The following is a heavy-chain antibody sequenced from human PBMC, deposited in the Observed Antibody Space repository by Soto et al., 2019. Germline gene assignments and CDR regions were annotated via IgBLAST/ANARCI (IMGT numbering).Heavy chain of an antibody. Sequence: GGSLRLSCAASGFTFSSYWMHWVRQAPGKGLVWVSRINPDGSATNYADSVKGRFTVSRDNAKNTLYLQMNSLRAEDTAVFYCGRGGSDSPMAPGYWGQGTLVTVSS. CDR1: GFTFSSYW. CDR3: GRGGSDSPMAPGY. D-gene: IGHD5-18*01. J-gene: IGHJ4*02. V-gene: IGHV3-74*01. CDR2: INPDGSAT.